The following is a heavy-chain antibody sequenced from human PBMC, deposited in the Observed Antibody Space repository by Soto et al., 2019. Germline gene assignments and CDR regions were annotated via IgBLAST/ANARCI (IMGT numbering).Heavy chain of an antibody. CDR3: ARDPGAFVEIWDF. Sequence: QVRLVQSGAEVKRPGASVKVSCKASGYTFTGHYIYWVRQAPGQGLEWVGWINPNTGDTNYAQKSKGRVYITRDTSMDTTYMDLSRLRADDTAVYYCARDPGAFVEIWDFWGQGTLVTVSS. CDR1: GYTFTGHY. V-gene: IGHV1-2*02. D-gene: IGHD3-10*01. CDR2: INPNTGDT. J-gene: IGHJ4*02.